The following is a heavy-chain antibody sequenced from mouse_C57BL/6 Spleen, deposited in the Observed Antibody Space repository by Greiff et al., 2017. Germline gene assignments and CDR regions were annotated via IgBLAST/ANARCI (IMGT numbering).Heavy chain of an antibody. D-gene: IGHD1-1*01. Sequence: EVQLVESEGGLVQPGSSMKLSCTASGFTFSDYYMAWVRQVPEKGLEWVANINYDGSSTYYLDSLKSRFIISRDNAKNILYLQMSSLMSEDTATYYCARRYYYGSSLYYAMDYWGQGTSVTVSS. V-gene: IGHV5-16*01. CDR1: GFTFSDYY. CDR3: ARRYYYGSSLYYAMDY. J-gene: IGHJ4*01. CDR2: INYDGSST.